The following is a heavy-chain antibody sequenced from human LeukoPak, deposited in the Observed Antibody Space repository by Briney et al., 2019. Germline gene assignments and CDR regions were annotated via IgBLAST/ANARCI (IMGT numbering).Heavy chain of an antibody. CDR1: GFTFSSYG. Sequence: GGSLRLSCAASGFTFSSYGMSWVRQAPGKGLEWVSAISGSGGSTYYADSVKGRFTISRDNSKNTLYLQMNSLRAEDTAVYYCAKDLVQWLVPFGAFDIWGQGTMVTVSS. D-gene: IGHD6-19*01. CDR2: ISGSGGST. V-gene: IGHV3-23*01. CDR3: AKDLVQWLVPFGAFDI. J-gene: IGHJ3*02.